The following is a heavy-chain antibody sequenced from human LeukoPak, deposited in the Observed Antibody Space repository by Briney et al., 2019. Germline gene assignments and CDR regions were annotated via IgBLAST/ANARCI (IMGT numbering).Heavy chain of an antibody. CDR2: ISSSSSYI. J-gene: IGHJ4*02. D-gene: IGHD3-16*02. CDR3: ARSIYMITFGGVIATPFDY. V-gene: IGHV3-21*01. CDR1: GFTFSSYS. Sequence: GGSLRLSCAASGFTFSSYSMNWVRQAPGKGLEWVSSISSSSSYIYYADSVKGRFTISRDNAKNSLYLQINSLRAEDTAVYYCARSIYMITFGGVIATPFDYWGQGTLVTVSS.